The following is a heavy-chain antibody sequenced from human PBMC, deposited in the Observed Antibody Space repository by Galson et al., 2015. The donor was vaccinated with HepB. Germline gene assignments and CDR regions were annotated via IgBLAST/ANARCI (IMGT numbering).Heavy chain of an antibody. V-gene: IGHV1-8*01. CDR1: GYTFTSYD. D-gene: IGHD6-13*01. Sequence: SVKVSCKASGYTFTSYDINWVRQATGQGLEWMGKFQGRVTMTRHTSISTAYMELSSLRSEDTAVYYCARGNSSWASFDYWGQGTLVTVSS. CDR3: ARGNSSWASFDY. J-gene: IGHJ4*02.